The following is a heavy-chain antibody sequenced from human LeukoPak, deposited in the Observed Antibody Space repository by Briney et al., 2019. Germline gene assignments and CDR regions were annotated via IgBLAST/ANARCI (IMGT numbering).Heavy chain of an antibody. CDR1: GYTFTDYY. J-gene: IGHJ4*02. Sequence: ASVKVSCKASGYTFTDYYMHWVRQDPGQGLEWMGWINPNSGTNYAQKFQCRVTMTRDTSISTAYMELTRLTSDDTAVYYCARNRWMDYWGQGTLVTVSS. V-gene: IGHV1-2*02. D-gene: IGHD1-1*01. CDR3: ARNRWMDY. CDR2: INPNSGT.